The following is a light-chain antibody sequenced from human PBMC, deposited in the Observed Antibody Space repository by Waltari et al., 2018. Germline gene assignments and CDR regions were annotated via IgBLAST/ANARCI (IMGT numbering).Light chain of an antibody. CDR2: EDD. CDR3: QTWDRKSLV. J-gene: IGLJ3*02. V-gene: IGLV3-1*01. Sequence: SYDLTQPPSVSVSPGQTGSISCSGDNLGDEHACWYQKKAGQAPILVILEDDKRPAGNPERFSGSKSGNTATLTISGAQSSDEADYYCQTWDRKSLVFGGGTKLTVL. CDR1: NLGDEH.